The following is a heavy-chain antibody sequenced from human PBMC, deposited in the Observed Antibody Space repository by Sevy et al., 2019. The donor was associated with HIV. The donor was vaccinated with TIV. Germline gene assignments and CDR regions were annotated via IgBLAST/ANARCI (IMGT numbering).Heavy chain of an antibody. CDR1: GFTFSDHY. CDR3: VRGPNCGVGGRQQISPYCLDV. CDR2: IRNRPNSYTT. J-gene: IGHJ6*03. Sequence: GESLKISCAASGFTFSDHYVDWVRQAPGKGLEWVGRIRNRPNSYTTEYAASVKGRFTISRDDSRNSVYLQMNSLKTQDSAVYYCVRGPNCGVGGRQQISPYCLDVWGKGATVTVSS. V-gene: IGHV3-72*01. D-gene: IGHD2-21*01.